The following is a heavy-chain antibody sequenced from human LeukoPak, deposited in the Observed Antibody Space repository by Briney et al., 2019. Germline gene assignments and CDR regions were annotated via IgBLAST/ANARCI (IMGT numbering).Heavy chain of an antibody. V-gene: IGHV4-59*08. CDR2: LYYSGST. CDR3: ASLHGYGSGRP. CDR1: GDSIRSYY. Sequence: PSETLSLTCTVSGDSIRSYYWSWIRQPPGKGLEWIGYLYYSGSTNYNPSLKSRVTISVDTSKNQFSLKLSSVTAADTAVYYCASLHGYGSGRPWGQGTLVTVSS. D-gene: IGHD3-10*01. J-gene: IGHJ5*02.